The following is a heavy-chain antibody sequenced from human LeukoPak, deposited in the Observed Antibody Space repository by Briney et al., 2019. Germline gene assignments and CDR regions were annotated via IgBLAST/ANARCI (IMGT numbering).Heavy chain of an antibody. Sequence: GGSLRLSCAASGFIFSDHYMSWIRQAPGKGLEWISYITSSSSKMFYADSVKGRFTISRDNSKNSLFLQMDSLRVEDTAVYYCARRIVAAGGYFDSWGQGILVVVSS. J-gene: IGHJ4*02. CDR2: ITSSSSKM. D-gene: IGHD5-12*01. CDR1: GFIFSDHY. CDR3: ARRIVAAGGYFDS. V-gene: IGHV3-11*01.